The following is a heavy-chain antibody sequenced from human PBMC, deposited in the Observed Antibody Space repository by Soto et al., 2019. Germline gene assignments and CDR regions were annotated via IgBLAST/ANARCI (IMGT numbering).Heavy chain of an antibody. CDR2: ISGSGAST. CDR3: AKVGYCSSSCQYYFDY. Sequence: GGSLRLSCAASGFTFSSYAMSWVHQAPGKGLEWVSSISGSGASTYYADSVKGRFTFSRDNSKNTLYLQMNSLRAEDTAVYYCAKVGYCSSSCQYYFDYWGQGALVTVSS. CDR1: GFTFSSYA. D-gene: IGHD2-2*01. V-gene: IGHV3-23*01. J-gene: IGHJ4*02.